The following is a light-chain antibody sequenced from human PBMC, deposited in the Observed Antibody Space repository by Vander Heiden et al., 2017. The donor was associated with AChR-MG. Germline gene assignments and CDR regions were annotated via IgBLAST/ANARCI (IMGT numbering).Light chain of an antibody. Sequence: QLVLTQSPSATASLGASVKLTCTLSSEHGSYAIAWHQQQPEKGPGYLMKINSDGSHSKGDGIPDRFSGSSSGAERYLTISSLQSEDEAYYYCQTWGTGIRVFGGGTKLAVL. CDR1: SEHGSYA. CDR2: INSDGSH. CDR3: QTWGTGIRV. V-gene: IGLV4-69*01. J-gene: IGLJ3*02.